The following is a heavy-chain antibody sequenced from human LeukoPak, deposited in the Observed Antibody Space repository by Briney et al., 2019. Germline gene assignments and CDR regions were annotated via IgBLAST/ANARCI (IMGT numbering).Heavy chain of an antibody. CDR1: GFTFSSYA. V-gene: IGHV3-23*01. CDR2: ISGSGGST. CDR3: AKGLILTGPLPPSFGP. Sequence: GGSLRLSCAASGFTFSSYAMSWVRQAPGKGLEWVSGISGSGGSTYYADSVKGRFTISRDNSKSTLYLQMNSLRAEDTAVYYCAKGLILTGPLPPSFGPWGQGTLVTVSS. D-gene: IGHD3-9*01. J-gene: IGHJ5*02.